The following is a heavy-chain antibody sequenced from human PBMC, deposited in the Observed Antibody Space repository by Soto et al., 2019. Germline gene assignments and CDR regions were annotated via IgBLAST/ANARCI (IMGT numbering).Heavy chain of an antibody. D-gene: IGHD5-18*01. Sequence: SETLSLTCTVSGGSISSSSYYWGWIRQPPGKGLEGIGSIYYSGSTYYNPSLKSRVTISVDTSKNQFSLKLSSVTAADTAVYYCAGPGYSYGYGAVSSGDPLDYWGQGTLVTVSS. CDR2: IYYSGST. J-gene: IGHJ4*02. CDR3: AGPGYSYGYGAVSSGDPLDY. CDR1: GGSISSSSYY. V-gene: IGHV4-39*01.